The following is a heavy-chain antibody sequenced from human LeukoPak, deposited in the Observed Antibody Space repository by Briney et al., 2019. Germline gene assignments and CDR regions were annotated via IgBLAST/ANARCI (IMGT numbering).Heavy chain of an antibody. CDR1: GGSISTYY. CDR3: ARAADYGDSNFDY. J-gene: IGHJ4*02. Sequence: SETLSLTCTVSGGSISTYYWSWIRQPAGKGLEWIGRIYPGGSTDYNPSLKSRVTISVDTSKNHFSLRLTSVTAADTAVYFCARAADYGDSNFDYWGQGTLVTVSS. CDR2: IYPGGST. V-gene: IGHV4-4*07. D-gene: IGHD4-17*01.